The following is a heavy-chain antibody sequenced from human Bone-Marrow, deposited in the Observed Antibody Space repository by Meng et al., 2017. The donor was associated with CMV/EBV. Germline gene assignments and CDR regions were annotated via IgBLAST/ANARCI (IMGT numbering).Heavy chain of an antibody. CDR3: ARDCWVAGTFYDYYYGMDV. Sequence: GGSLRLSCAACGFTFSSYDMHWVRQATGKGLEWVSAIGTAGDTYYPGSVKGQFTISRDNAKNSLYLQMNSLRAEDTAVYYCARDCWVAGTFYDYYYGMDVWGQGTTVTVSS. CDR1: GFTFSSYD. CDR2: IGTAGDT. D-gene: IGHD6-19*01. V-gene: IGHV3-13*03. J-gene: IGHJ6*02.